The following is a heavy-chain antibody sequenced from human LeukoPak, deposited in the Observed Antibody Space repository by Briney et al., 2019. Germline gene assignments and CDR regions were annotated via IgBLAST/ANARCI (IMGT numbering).Heavy chain of an antibody. D-gene: IGHD4-17*01. J-gene: IGHJ4*02. CDR3: AKDQDYGDYDY. CDR2: IRYDGSNK. Sequence: HAGGYLMLCCAAAGFTFSSDGMHWVSRAPGKGLEWVAFIRYDGSNKYYADSVKGRFTISRDNSKNTLYLQMNSLRAEDTAVYYCAKDQDYGDYDYWGQGTLVTVSS. CDR1: GFTFSSDG. V-gene: IGHV3-30*02.